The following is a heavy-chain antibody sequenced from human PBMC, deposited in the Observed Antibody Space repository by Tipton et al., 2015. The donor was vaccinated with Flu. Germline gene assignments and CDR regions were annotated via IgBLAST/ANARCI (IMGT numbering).Heavy chain of an antibody. CDR2: FYDSGST. D-gene: IGHD6-19*01. CDR1: GGSVDSTTYY. CDR3: ARHRVGLAVAGVDF. V-gene: IGHV4-61*05. Sequence: TLSLTCSVSGGSVDSTTYYWGWIRQPPGKGLEWIGYFYDSGSTNYNPSLKSRVTISVDTSKNQFFLRLTSVTAADTAVYYCARHRVGLAVAGVDFWGQGTPVTVSS. J-gene: IGHJ4*02.